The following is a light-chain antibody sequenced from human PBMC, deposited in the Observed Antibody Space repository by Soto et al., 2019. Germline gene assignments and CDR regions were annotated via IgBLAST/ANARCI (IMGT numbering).Light chain of an antibody. Sequence: DVVVTQSPLSLPVTLGQPASISCRSSQSLVYSNGNTYLAWFQQRPGQSPRRLIYKVFIRDPGVPDRFSGSGSGTEFTLTISSVEAEDVGVYYCMQGTHWPRTFGQGTKVEIK. CDR1: QSLVYSNGNTY. CDR2: KVF. CDR3: MQGTHWPRT. V-gene: IGKV2-30*01. J-gene: IGKJ1*01.